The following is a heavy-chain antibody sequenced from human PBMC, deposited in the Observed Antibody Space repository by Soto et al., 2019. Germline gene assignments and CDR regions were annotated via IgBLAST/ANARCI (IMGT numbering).Heavy chain of an antibody. D-gene: IGHD3-10*01. CDR1: GFSISYDYY. Sequence: PSETLSLTCAVSGFSISYDYYWGWIRQPPGRGLEWIGNIFHSGTTYYNPSLKSRVTISVDTSKNQLSLKLNSVTAADTAVYYCARTGAAYYYDPGSTQFDFWGQGALVTVSS. CDR3: ARTGAAYYYDPGSTQFDF. CDR2: IFHSGTT. J-gene: IGHJ4*02. V-gene: IGHV4-38-2*01.